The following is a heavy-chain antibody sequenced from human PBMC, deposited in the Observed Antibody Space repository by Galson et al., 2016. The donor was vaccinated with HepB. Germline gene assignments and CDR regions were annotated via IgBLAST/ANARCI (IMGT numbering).Heavy chain of an antibody. V-gene: IGHV3-33*01. Sequence: SLRLSCAASGFTFSNYGMHWVRQAPGKGLEWVAIIWYDGSKKFYGDSVKGRFTISRDNSKNTLYLQMNSLRGEDTAVYYCARDEERELWSGYVSHDAFDKWGQGTMVTVSS. CDR3: ARDEERELWSGYVSHDAFDK. J-gene: IGHJ3*02. CDR2: IWYDGSKK. D-gene: IGHD3-3*01. CDR1: GFTFSNYG.